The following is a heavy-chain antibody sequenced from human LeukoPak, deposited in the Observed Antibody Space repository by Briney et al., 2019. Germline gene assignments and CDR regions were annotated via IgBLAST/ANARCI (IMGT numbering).Heavy chain of an antibody. J-gene: IGHJ6*02. CDR1: GYTFTSYD. D-gene: IGHD4-17*01. CDR2: MNPNSGNT. V-gene: IGHV1-8*01. CDR3: ATVNSAHYYNYYGMDV. Sequence: ASVKVSCKASGYTFTSYDINWVRQATGQGLEWMGWMNPNSGNTGYAQKFQGRVTMTRNTSISTAYMELSSLRSEDTAVYYCATVNSAHYYNYYGMDVWGQGTTVTVSS.